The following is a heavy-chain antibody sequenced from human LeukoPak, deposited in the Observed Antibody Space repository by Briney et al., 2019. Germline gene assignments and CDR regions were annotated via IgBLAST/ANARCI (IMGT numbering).Heavy chain of an antibody. Sequence: GGSLRLSCVASGLDFRRSGMHWVRQAPGKGLEWVAFIQNHGNDKYYVDSLKGRFAISRENSKNTVYLQMNSLRAEDTAVYYCAREGGVTVAGKFDSWGQGTLVTVSS. J-gene: IGHJ4*02. V-gene: IGHV3-30*02. D-gene: IGHD6-19*01. CDR2: IQNHGNDK. CDR1: GLDFRRSG. CDR3: AREGGVTVAGKFDS.